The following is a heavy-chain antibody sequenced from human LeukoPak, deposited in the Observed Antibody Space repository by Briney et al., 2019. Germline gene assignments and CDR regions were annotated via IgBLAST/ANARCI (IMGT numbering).Heavy chain of an antibody. CDR3: ARDFGWFGEFYPPDV. D-gene: IGHD3-10*01. Sequence: GGSLRLSCAASGFTFSSYWMHWVRQAPGKGLVWVSRINSDGSSTSYADSVKGRFTISRDNAKNTLYLQMNSLRAEDTAVYYCARDFGWFGEFYPPDVWGQGTTVTVSS. CDR1: GFTFSSYW. V-gene: IGHV3-74*01. CDR2: INSDGSST. J-gene: IGHJ6*02.